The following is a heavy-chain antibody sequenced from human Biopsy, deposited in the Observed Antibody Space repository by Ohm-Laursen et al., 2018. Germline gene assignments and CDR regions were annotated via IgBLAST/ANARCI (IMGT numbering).Heavy chain of an antibody. D-gene: IGHD2/OR15-2a*01. CDR2: MNPISGNT. Sequence: GASVKVSCKASGGTFSSSAITWVRQAPGQGPEWMGWMNPISGNTGYAHKFRGRVTMTSDSSISTAYLEVSSLTFEDTAVYYCARVFCTSTTCYGLLDNWGQGTVVTVSS. V-gene: IGHV1-8*02. J-gene: IGHJ4*02. CDR1: GGTFSSSA. CDR3: ARVFCTSTTCYGLLDN.